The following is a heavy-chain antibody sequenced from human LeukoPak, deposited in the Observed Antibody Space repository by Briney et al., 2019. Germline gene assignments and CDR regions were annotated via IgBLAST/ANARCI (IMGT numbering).Heavy chain of an antibody. CDR1: GYTFTSYY. V-gene: IGHV1-46*01. Sequence: ASVKVSCKASGYTFTSYYMHWVRQAPGQGLEWMGIINPSGGSTGYAQKFQGRVTMTRDTSTSTVYMELSSLRSEDTAVYYCARATGYYNGYFYYGMDVWGQGTTVTVSS. D-gene: IGHD3-9*01. CDR3: ARATGYYNGYFYYGMDV. CDR2: INPSGGST. J-gene: IGHJ6*02.